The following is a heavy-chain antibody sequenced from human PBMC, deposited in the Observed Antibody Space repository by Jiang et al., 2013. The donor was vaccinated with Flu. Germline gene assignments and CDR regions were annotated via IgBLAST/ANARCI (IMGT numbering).Heavy chain of an antibody. V-gene: IGHV1-3*04. CDR2: INTGNGNT. CDR3: ARVFEGFGEYKTYYYYGMDV. D-gene: IGHD3-10*01. CDR1: GYTFNNYA. Sequence: GAEVKKPGASVKVSCKASGYTFNNYAIHWVRQAPGQRLEWMGWINTGNGNTKYSQKFQARVTITRDTPASTAYMELSSLRSEDTAVYYCARVFEGFGEYKTYYYYGMDVWGQGTTVTRLL. J-gene: IGHJ6*02.